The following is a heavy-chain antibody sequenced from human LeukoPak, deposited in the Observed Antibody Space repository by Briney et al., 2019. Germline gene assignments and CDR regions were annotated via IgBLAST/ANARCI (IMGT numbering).Heavy chain of an antibody. CDR1: GFTFSSYG. V-gene: IGHV3-23*01. J-gene: IGHJ6*04. CDR2: ISGSGGST. Sequence: GRSLRLSCPASGFTFSSYGMRCVRQAEGKGMEWVSAISGSGGSTYYADSVKGRFTIARDNSKNTLYLQMNSLRAEDTAVYYCGTDQGYGSGRIDFMDVWGKGTTVTISS. CDR3: GTDQGYGSGRIDFMDV. D-gene: IGHD3-10*01.